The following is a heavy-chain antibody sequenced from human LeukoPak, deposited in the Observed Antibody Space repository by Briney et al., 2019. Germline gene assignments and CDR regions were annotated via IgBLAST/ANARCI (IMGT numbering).Heavy chain of an antibody. J-gene: IGHJ4*02. V-gene: IGHV4-59*01. D-gene: IGHD5-24*01. CDR3: ARVFRRDGYFDY. Sequence: SETLSLTCTVSGYSITSYYWSWLRQPPGKGLEWIGYIFYSGNTDYNPSLKSRVTISVDTSRNQFSLKLDSVTAADTAVYYCARVFRRDGYFDYWGKGTLVTVSS. CDR1: GYSITSYY. CDR2: IFYSGNT.